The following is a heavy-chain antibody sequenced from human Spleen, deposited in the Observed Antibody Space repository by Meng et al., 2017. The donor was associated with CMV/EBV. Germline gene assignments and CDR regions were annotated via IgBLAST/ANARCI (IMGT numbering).Heavy chain of an antibody. J-gene: IGHJ6*02. CDR3: ARHLFPSVATGGYYYYGMDV. D-gene: IGHD4-23*01. V-gene: IGHV5-51*01. Sequence: GGSLRLSCKGSGYMFSNYWIGWVRQMPGKGLEWMGLIYLGDYATRYSPSFQGQVLITADKSVRTAYLQWSSLKASDTAMYYCARHLFPSVATGGYYYYGMDVWGQGTTVTVSS. CDR1: GYMFSNYW. CDR2: IYLGDYAT.